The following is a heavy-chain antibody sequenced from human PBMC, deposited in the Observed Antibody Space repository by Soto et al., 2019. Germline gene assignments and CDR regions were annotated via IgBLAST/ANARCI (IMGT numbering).Heavy chain of an antibody. D-gene: IGHD6-19*01. CDR2: ISYDGSNK. Sequence: QVQLVESGGGVVQPGRSLRLSCAASGFTFSSYGMHWVRQAPGKGLEWVAVISYDGSNKYYADSVKGRFTISRDNSKNPQYLQMSSLRAEDTDVYYCAQSPSGWHDYWGQGTLVTVSS. V-gene: IGHV3-30*03. CDR3: AQSPSGWHDY. CDR1: GFTFSSYG. J-gene: IGHJ4*02.